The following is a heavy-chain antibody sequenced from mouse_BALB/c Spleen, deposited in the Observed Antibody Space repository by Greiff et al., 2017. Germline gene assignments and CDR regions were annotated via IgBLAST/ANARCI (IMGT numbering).Heavy chain of an antibody. CDR3: ARRIYYGYEGYAMDY. CDR1: GYTFTSYW. J-gene: IGHJ4*01. CDR2: IDPSNSET. V-gene: IGHV1S127*01. Sequence: VLLQQSGPELVRPGASVKMSCKASGYTFTSYWMHWVKQRPGQGLEWIGMIDPSNSETRLNQKFKDKATLNVDKSSNTAYMQLSSLTSEDSAVYYCARRIYYGYEGYAMDYWGQGTSVTVSS. D-gene: IGHD2-2*01.